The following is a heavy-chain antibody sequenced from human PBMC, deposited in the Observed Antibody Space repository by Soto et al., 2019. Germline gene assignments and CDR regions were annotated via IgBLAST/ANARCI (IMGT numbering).Heavy chain of an antibody. D-gene: IGHD3-3*01. CDR3: ARTYYDFWSGYYRDTGNWFDP. J-gene: IGHJ5*02. Sequence: SETLSLTCTVSGGSISSSSYYWSWIRQPPGKGLEWIGSIYYRGSTYYNPSLKSRVTISVDTSKNQFSLKLSSVTAADTAVYYCARTYYDFWSGYYRDTGNWFDPWGQGTLVTVSS. CDR1: GGSISSSSYY. V-gene: IGHV4-39*01. CDR2: IYYRGST.